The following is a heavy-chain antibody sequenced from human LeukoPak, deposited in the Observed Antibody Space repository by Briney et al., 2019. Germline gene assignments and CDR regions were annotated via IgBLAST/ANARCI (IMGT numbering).Heavy chain of an antibody. CDR2: ISAYNGNT. J-gene: IGHJ4*02. D-gene: IGHD2-2*01. CDR3: AGDIQGDCSSTSCYPAH. CDR1: GYTFTSYG. V-gene: IGHV1-18*01. Sequence: ASVKVSCKASGYTFTSYGISWVRQAPGRGLEWMGWISAYNGNTNYAQKLQGRVTMTTDTSTSTAYMELRSLRSDDTAVYYCAGDIQGDCSSTSCYPAHWGQGTLVTVSS.